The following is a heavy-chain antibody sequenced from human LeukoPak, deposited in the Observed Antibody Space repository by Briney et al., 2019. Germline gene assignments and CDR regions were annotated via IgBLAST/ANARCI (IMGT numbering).Heavy chain of an antibody. V-gene: IGHV4-4*07. J-gene: IGHJ5*02. CDR3: ARDRSSSYTRDWFDP. D-gene: IGHD6-13*01. CDR2: IYNSESI. Sequence: SETLSLTCTVSGGSIRGYYWSWIRQPAGKGLEWIGRIYNSESINYNPSHKSRVTMSIDTSKNQFSLKLNSVTAADTAVYYCARDRSSSYTRDWFDPWGQGVLVTVSS. CDR1: GGSIRGYY.